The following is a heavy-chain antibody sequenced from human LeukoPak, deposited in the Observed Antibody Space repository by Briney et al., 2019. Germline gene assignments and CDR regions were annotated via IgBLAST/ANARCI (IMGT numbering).Heavy chain of an antibody. V-gene: IGHV1-8*02. CDR1: GYTFTGYY. D-gene: IGHD2-2*02. J-gene: IGHJ3*02. CDR2: MNPSSGIT. CDR3: ARSTVYCSGANCHNAFDI. Sequence: GASVKVSCKASGYTFTGYYMHWVRQAPGQGLEWMGWMNPSSGITGYAQRFQDRVTMTTSTSISTAYMELSSLRSDDTAVYYCARSTVYCSGANCHNAFDIWGQGTMVTVSS.